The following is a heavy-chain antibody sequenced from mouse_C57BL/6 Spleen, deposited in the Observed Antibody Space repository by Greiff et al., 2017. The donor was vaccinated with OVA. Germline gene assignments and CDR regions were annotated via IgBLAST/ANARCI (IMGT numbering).Heavy chain of an antibody. Sequence: VQLQQPGAELVKPGASVKMSCKASGYTFTSYWITWVKQRPGQGLEWIGDIYPGSGSTNYNEKFKSKATLTVDTSSSTAYMQLSSLTSEDSAVYYCARSGYSNYGAWFAYWGQGTLVTVSA. D-gene: IGHD2-5*01. CDR2: IYPGSGST. J-gene: IGHJ3*01. CDR3: ARSGYSNYGAWFAY. CDR1: GYTFTSYW. V-gene: IGHV1-55*01.